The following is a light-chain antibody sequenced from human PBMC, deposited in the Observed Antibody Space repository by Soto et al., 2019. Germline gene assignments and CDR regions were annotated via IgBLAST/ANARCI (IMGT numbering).Light chain of an antibody. CDR2: GAS. CDR3: QQYVSSPPT. J-gene: IGKJ4*01. Sequence: EIVLTQSPGTLSLSPGERGTLSCRASQSVSSTSLAWYQQKPGQAPRLLIYGASNRATGIPDRFSGSGSVTDFTLNITRLEPEDFAVYYCQQYVSSPPTFGGGTKVEIK. CDR1: QSVSSTS. V-gene: IGKV3-20*01.